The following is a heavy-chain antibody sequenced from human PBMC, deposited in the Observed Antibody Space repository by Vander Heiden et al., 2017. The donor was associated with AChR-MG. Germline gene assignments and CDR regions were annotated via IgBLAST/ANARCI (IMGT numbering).Heavy chain of an antibody. CDR1: AFTFSSYW. Sequence: EVQLVESGGGLVQPGGSLRLSCAASAFTFSSYWMNWVRQAPGKGLEWVANINQDGSQQYYVDSVEGRFIISRDNAKNSLYLQMNSLRDEDTAVYYCAKGYRDFDYWGQGTLVTVSS. CDR3: AKGYRDFDY. J-gene: IGHJ4*02. CDR2: INQDGSQQ. D-gene: IGHD2-2*01. V-gene: IGHV3-7*01.